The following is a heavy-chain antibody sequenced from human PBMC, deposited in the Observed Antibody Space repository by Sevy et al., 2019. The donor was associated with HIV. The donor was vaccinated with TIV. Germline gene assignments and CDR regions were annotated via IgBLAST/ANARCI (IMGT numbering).Heavy chain of an antibody. J-gene: IGHJ4*02. D-gene: IGHD1-26*01. CDR1: GFTFSTYW. CDR3: ARDLQGESFRKFDF. CDR2: IKNDGGST. V-gene: IGHV3-74*03. Sequence: GGSLRLSCAASGFTFSTYWMHWVRQAPGKGLVWVSRIKNDGGSTAYADSVKGRFTISRDNAKNTLYLQMNSLRAEDTAVYYCARDLQGESFRKFDFWGQGILVTVSS.